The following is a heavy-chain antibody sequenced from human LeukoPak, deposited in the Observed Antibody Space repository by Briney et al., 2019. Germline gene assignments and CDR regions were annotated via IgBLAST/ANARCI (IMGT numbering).Heavy chain of an antibody. CDR3: ARDPSIPPLPDY. Sequence: GGSLRHSCAASGFTFRNFYMSWIRQAPGKGLEWVSYISSRDNTIYYADSVKGRFTISRDNAKNSLYLQMNSLRAEDTAVYYCARDPSIPPLPDYWGQGTLVTVSS. J-gene: IGHJ4*02. D-gene: IGHD1-14*01. V-gene: IGHV3-11*01. CDR1: GFTFRNFY. CDR2: ISSRDNTI.